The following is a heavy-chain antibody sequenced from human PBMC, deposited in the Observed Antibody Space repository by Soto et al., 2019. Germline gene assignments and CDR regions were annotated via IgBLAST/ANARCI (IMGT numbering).Heavy chain of an antibody. CDR2: IYYSGST. CDR1: GGSISSYY. V-gene: IGHV4-59*01. Sequence: TSETLSLTCTVSGGSISSYYWSWIRQPPGKGLEWIGYIYYSGSTNYNPSLKSRVTISVDTSKNQFSLKLSSVTAADPAVYYCARWYGGSLDYWGRGTLVTAPQ. CDR3: ARWYGGSLDY. J-gene: IGHJ4*02. D-gene: IGHD4-17*01.